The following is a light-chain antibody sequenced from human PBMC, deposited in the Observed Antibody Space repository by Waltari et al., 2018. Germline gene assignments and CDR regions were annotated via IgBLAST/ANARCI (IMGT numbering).Light chain of an antibody. CDR1: SGHTNYA. CDR2: INSDGSH. J-gene: IGLJ3*02. CDR3: QAWGTGIV. V-gene: IGLV4-69*01. Sequence: QLVLTQSPSASASLGASVKFTCTLSSGHTNYAVAWHQQLPGKGPRFLMMINSDGSHNKGDRVPERFSGSSSGAERFLTISSLQSEDEADYYCQAWGTGIVFGGGTKLTVL.